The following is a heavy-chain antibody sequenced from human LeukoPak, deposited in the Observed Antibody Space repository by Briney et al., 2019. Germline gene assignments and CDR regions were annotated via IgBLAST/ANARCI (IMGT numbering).Heavy chain of an antibody. CDR3: AVGATHYYMDV. V-gene: IGHV4-59*08. D-gene: IGHD3-16*01. CDR2: IYYIGST. CDR1: GRSIRGYY. J-gene: IGHJ6*03. Sequence: LESLSLTCTVSGRSIRGYYWSWVRQPPGKGQEWIAYIYYIGSTNYNPSLKSRVTISLDTSKNQFSLKLSSVTAADTAVYYCAVGATHYYMDVWGKGTTV.